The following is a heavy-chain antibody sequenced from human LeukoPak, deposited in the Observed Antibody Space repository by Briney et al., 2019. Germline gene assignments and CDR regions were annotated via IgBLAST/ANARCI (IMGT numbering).Heavy chain of an antibody. V-gene: IGHV4-34*01. CDR1: GGSFSGYY. Sequence: MPSETLSLTCAVYGGSFSGYYWSWIRQPPGKGLEWIGEINHSGSTNYNPSLKSRVTISVDTSKNQFSLELSSVTAADTAVYYCARDEMATIGRALDYWGQGTLVTVSS. J-gene: IGHJ4*02. CDR2: INHSGST. D-gene: IGHD5-24*01. CDR3: ARDEMATIGRALDY.